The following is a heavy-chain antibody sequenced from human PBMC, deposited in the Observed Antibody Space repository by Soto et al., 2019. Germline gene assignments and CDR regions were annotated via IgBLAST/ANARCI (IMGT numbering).Heavy chain of an antibody. J-gene: IGHJ4*02. V-gene: IGHV3-72*01. CDR3: VRVDENYYFDY. CDR2: TRNKANSHTT. CDR1: GFTSSDHY. Sequence: SLRLSCAASGFTSSDHYMDWCRQGPGKGLEWIGRTRNKANSHTTEYAASVKGRFTISRDDSKNSLYLQMNSLKTEDTAVYYCVRVDENYYFDYWGQGTLVTVSS.